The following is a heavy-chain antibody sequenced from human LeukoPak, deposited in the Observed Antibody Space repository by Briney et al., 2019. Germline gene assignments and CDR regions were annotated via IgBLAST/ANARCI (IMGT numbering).Heavy chain of an antibody. CDR1: GFTFNNSA. CDR2: ISGSGGTT. J-gene: IGHJ4*02. CDR3: AKKRSGYYSFDY. Sequence: GGSLRLSCAASGFTFNNSAMNWVRQAPGKGLEWVSVISGSGGTTYYADSVKGRFTIFRDNSKNTLSLQMNSLRAEDTAVYYCAKKRSGYYSFDYWGRGTLVTVSS. D-gene: IGHD3-22*01. V-gene: IGHV3-23*01.